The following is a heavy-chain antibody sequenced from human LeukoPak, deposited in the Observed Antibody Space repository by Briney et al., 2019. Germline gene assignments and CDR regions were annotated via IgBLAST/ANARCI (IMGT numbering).Heavy chain of an antibody. V-gene: IGHV4-39*01. J-gene: IGHJ5*02. Sequence: SETLSLTCTVSGGSTSSSGYYWGWIRQPPGKGLEWIGSIYYSGSTYYNPSLKSRVTISVDTSKNQFSLKLSSVTAADPAVYYCARTGYSSSWIPINWFDPWGQGTLVTVSS. CDR1: GGSTSSSGYY. CDR3: ARTGYSSSWIPINWFDP. D-gene: IGHD6-13*01. CDR2: IYYSGST.